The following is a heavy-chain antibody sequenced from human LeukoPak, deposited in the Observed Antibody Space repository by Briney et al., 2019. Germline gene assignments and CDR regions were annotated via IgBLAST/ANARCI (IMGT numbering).Heavy chain of an antibody. CDR1: GVSISSGGSS. J-gene: IGHJ6*02. CDR3: ARDRITMVRGVIYYYYGMDV. D-gene: IGHD3-10*01. Sequence: PSETLSLTCAVSGVSISSGGSSWSWIRQPPGKGLEWIGFIYHSGSTYYNPSLKSRVTISVDRSKNQFSLKLSSVTAADTAVYYCARDRITMVRGVIYYYYGMDVWGQGTTVTVSS. CDR2: IYHSGST. V-gene: IGHV4-30-2*01.